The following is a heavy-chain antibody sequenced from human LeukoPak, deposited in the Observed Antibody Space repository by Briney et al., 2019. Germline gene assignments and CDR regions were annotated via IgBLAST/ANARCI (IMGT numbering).Heavy chain of an antibody. Sequence: PGGSLRLSCAASGFTFSSYAMHWVRQAPGKGLEWVAVISYDGSNKYYADSVKGRFTISRDNSKNTLYLQMNSLRAADTAIYYCAKDNIVVVVDASGWFDPWGQGTLVTVSS. CDR1: GFTFSSYA. CDR2: ISYDGSNK. CDR3: AKDNIVVVVDASGWFDP. J-gene: IGHJ5*02. V-gene: IGHV3-30*04. D-gene: IGHD2-15*01.